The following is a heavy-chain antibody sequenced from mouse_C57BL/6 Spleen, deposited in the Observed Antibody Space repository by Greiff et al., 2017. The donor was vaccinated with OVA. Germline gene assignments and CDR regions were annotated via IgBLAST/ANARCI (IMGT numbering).Heavy chain of an antibody. V-gene: IGHV1-66*01. J-gene: IGHJ2*01. CDR1: GYSFTSYY. Sequence: QVQLQQSGPELVKPGASVKISCKASGYSFTSYYIHWVKQRPGQGLEWIGWIYPGSGNTKYNEKFKGKATLTADTSSSTAYMQLSSLTSEDSAVYYCARGYYGSSYEGVVDYWGQGTTLTVSS. D-gene: IGHD1-1*01. CDR3: ARGYYGSSYEGVVDY. CDR2: IYPGSGNT.